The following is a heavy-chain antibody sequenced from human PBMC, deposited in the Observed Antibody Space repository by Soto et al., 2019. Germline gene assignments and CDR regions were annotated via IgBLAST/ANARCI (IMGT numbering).Heavy chain of an antibody. CDR3: ARDPDEVVGTDYHYYGMDV. CDR2: ILPVFGTT. D-gene: IGHD1-26*01. V-gene: IGHV1-69*06. Sequence: GASVKVSCKASGYTSSNYGVSCVRQAPGQVLEWMGGILPVFGTTTYARNFQGRITITADKSTSTVYMELTSLRSDDTATYYCARDPDEVVGTDYHYYGMDVWDQGATVTVSS. CDR1: GYTSSNYG. J-gene: IGHJ6*02.